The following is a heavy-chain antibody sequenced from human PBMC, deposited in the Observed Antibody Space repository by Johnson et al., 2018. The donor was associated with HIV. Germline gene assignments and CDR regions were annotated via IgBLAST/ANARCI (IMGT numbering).Heavy chain of an antibody. Sequence: VQLVESGGGLVQPGGSLRLSCAASGFTSSYYDMHWVRQGPGKGLQWVSGIGITGDTYYAGSVKGRFTISRENSKNTLYLQMNSLRAEDTAVYYCAKVGATVVTPRGEAFDIWGQGAMVTVSS. CDR2: IGITGDT. J-gene: IGHJ3*02. CDR3: AKVGATVVTPRGEAFDI. D-gene: IGHD4-23*01. CDR1: GFTSSYYD. V-gene: IGHV3-13*01.